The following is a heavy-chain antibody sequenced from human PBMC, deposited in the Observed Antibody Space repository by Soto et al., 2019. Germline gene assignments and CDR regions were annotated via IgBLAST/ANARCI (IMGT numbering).Heavy chain of an antibody. CDR1: GYNFTTYA. V-gene: IGHV1-3*04. J-gene: IGHJ6*03. Sequence: QVQLVQSGAEVEKPGASVKVSCKASGYNFTTYAMLWVRQAPGQRPEWMGWINTGNGNTKYSPKFQGRVTITRDTSASTAYMELSSLKSEDTAVYYCAVPFSGGDYDLDVWGQGTTVTVSS. CDR3: AVPFSGGDYDLDV. D-gene: IGHD2-15*01. CDR2: INTGNGNT.